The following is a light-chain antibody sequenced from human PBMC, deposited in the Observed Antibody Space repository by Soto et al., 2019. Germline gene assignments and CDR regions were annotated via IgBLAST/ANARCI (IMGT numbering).Light chain of an antibody. J-gene: IGKJ5*01. CDR3: QQFNTYQPT. CDR2: KAC. Sequence: DIQMTQSPSTLSVSVGDRVTITCRASQSISNFLAWYQQKPGKAPKLLIYKACSLESGVPSRFSGSGSGTEFTLTVSSLQPDDFATYYCQQFNTYQPTFGQETRLEIK. V-gene: IGKV1-5*03. CDR1: QSISNF.